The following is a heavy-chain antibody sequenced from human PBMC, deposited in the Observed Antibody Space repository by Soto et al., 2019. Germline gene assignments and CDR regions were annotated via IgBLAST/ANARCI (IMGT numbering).Heavy chain of an antibody. CDR3: ARDQGVLRFLEWLNY. V-gene: IGHV3-48*01. CDR2: ISSSSSTI. Sequence: PGGSLRLSCAASGFTFSSYSMNWVRQAPGKGLEWVSYISSSSSTIYYADSVKGRFTISRDNAKNSLYLQMNSLRAEDTAVYYCARDQGVLRFLEWLNYWGQGTLVTVSS. D-gene: IGHD3-3*01. J-gene: IGHJ4*02. CDR1: GFTFSSYS.